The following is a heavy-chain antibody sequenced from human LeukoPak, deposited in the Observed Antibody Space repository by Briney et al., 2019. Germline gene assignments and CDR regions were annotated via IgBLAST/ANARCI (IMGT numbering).Heavy chain of an antibody. Sequence: GGSLRLSCAASGFTVNNNYMNWVRQAPGKGLEWVSLIYSGDSTYYADSVKGRSIISRDNSKNTLYLQMNSLRAEDTAVYYCAREVATGFSCFDYWGQGTLVTVSS. V-gene: IGHV3-53*01. J-gene: IGHJ4*02. CDR2: IYSGDST. CDR3: AREVATGFSCFDY. D-gene: IGHD2-21*02. CDR1: GFTVNNNY.